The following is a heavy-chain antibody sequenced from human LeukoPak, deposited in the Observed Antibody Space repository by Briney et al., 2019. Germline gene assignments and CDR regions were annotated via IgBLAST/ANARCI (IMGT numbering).Heavy chain of an antibody. Sequence: GGSLRLSCAASGFTFSSYEMNWVRQAPGKGLEWVSYISSSDSITYYADSVKGRFTISRDNAKNSLYLQMNSLRAEDTAVYYCARGRFGDYVDYWGQGTLVTVSS. J-gene: IGHJ4*02. CDR3: ARGRFGDYVDY. CDR1: GFTFSSYE. D-gene: IGHD3-10*01. V-gene: IGHV3-48*03. CDR2: ISSSDSIT.